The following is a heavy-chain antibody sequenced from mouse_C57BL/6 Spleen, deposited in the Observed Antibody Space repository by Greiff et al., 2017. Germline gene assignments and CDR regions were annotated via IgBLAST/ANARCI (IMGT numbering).Heavy chain of an antibody. J-gene: IGHJ2*01. CDR2: IYPGSGNT. V-gene: IGHV1-76*01. Sequence: QVQLKQSGAELVRPGASVKLSCKASGYTFTDYYINWVKQRPGQGLEWIARIYPGSGNTYYNEKFKGKATLTAEKSSSTAYMQLSSLTSADSAFYFCATGDYWGQGTTLTVSS. CDR3: ATGDY. CDR1: GYTFTDYY.